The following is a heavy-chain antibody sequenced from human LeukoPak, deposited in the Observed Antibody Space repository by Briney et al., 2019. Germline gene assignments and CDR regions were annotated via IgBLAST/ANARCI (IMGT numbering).Heavy chain of an antibody. V-gene: IGHV1-69*05. CDR3: ARDSSSWEGGAFDI. CDR2: IIPIFGTA. J-gene: IGHJ3*02. D-gene: IGHD6-13*01. CDR1: GGTFSSYA. Sequence: SVKASCKASGGTFSSYAISWVRQAPGQGLEWMGRIIPIFGTANYAQKFQGRVTITTDESTSTAYMELSSLRSEDTAVYYCARDSSSWEGGAFDIWGQGTMVTVSS.